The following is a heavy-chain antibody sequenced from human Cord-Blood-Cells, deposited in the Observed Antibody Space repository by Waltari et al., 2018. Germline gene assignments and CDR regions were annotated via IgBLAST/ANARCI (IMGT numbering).Heavy chain of an antibody. CDR1: GFTFSSYW. CDR2: MNSDGRST. CDR3: ASLGEGFDY. V-gene: IGHV3-74*01. Sequence: EVQLVESGGGLVQPGGSLRLSCAASGFTFSSYWLHWVRQAPGKGLVWVSRMNSDGRSTSYADSVKGRFTISRDNAKNTLDLQMNSLGAEDTAVYYCASLGEGFDYWGQGTLVTVSS. D-gene: IGHD3-16*01. J-gene: IGHJ4*02.